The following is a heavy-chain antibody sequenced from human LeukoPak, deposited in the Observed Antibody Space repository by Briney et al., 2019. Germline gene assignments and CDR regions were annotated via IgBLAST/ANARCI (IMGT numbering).Heavy chain of an antibody. J-gene: IGHJ4*02. CDR3: ARDRRQWLDY. CDR1: GFTFSSYW. CDR2: IKQDGSQE. Sequence: GGSLRLSCSASGFTFSSYWMSWVRQAPGKGLEWVANIKQDGSQEYYLDSVRGRFTISRDNAKNSVSLQMSSLRAEDTAVYYCARDRRQWLDYWGQGTLVTVSS. V-gene: IGHV3-7*01. D-gene: IGHD6-19*01.